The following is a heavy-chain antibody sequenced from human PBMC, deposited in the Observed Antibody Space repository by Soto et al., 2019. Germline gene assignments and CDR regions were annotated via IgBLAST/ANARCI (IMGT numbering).Heavy chain of an antibody. CDR1: GFTVSSNY. J-gene: IGHJ5*02. CDR2: LYSGGST. V-gene: IGHV3-53*01. D-gene: IGHD3-10*01. Sequence: PAGSMRLSFAASGFTVSSNYMSWVRQAPGKGLEWVSVLYSGGSTYYADSVKGRFTISRDNSKNTLYLQMNSLRAKYTAVYYCAKSLGSGSWTWFDPWGEGTLVTVCS. CDR3: AKSLGSGSWTWFDP.